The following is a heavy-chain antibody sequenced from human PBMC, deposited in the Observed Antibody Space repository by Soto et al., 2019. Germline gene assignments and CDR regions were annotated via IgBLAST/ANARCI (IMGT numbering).Heavy chain of an antibody. CDR1: GFTFSDHY. D-gene: IGHD1-26*01. CDR3: ARVAEGEAFDI. Sequence: PGGSLRLSCAASGFTFSDHYMDWVRQAPGKGLEWVGRTRNKANSYTTEYAASVKGRFTISRDDSKNSLYLQMNSLKTEDTAVYYCARVAEGEAFDIWGQGTTVTVSS. J-gene: IGHJ3*02. V-gene: IGHV3-72*01. CDR2: TRNKANSYTT.